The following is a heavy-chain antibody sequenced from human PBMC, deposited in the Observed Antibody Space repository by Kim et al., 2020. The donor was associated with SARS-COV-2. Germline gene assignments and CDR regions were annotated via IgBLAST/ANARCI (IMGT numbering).Heavy chain of an antibody. J-gene: IGHJ6*01. V-gene: IGHV4-34*01. Sequence: SETLSLTCSVYGGSFSGYYWSWIRQPPVTGLEWIGEINHSGSTNYNPSLKSRVTISVDTSKNQFSLKLSSVTAAATAVSYCARGTPVTTFYYYYYGIDA. CDR3: ARGTPVTTFYYYYYGIDA. D-gene: IGHD4-17*01. CDR2: INHSGST. CDR1: GGSFSGYY.